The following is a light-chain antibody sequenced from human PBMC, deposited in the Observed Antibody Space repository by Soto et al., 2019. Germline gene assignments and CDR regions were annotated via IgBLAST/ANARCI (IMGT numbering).Light chain of an antibody. CDR3: SAYRRGIIV. CDR2: EID. Sequence: QSALTQPASVSGSPGQSITISCTGTNNDVGGHMYVSWYQHQAGKVPKLIIYEIDNRPSGVSARFSGSKSGNTASLAISGLQAEDEAAYYCSAYRRGIIVFGGGTKVTVL. CDR1: NNDVGGHMY. V-gene: IGLV2-14*01. J-gene: IGLJ2*01.